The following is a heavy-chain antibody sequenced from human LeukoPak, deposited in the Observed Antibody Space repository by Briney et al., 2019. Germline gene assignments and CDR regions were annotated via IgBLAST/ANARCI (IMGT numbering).Heavy chain of an antibody. Sequence: ASVKVSCKASGYTFTSYGISWVRQAPGQGLEWGGWISAYNGNTNYAQKLQGRVTMTTETSTSTAYMELRSLRSDDTAVYYCARASGSGYYDFWSGYYSYFDYWGQGTLVTVSS. CDR2: ISAYNGNT. V-gene: IGHV1-18*01. CDR3: ARASGSGYYDFWSGYYSYFDY. J-gene: IGHJ4*02. CDR1: GYTFTSYG. D-gene: IGHD3-3*01.